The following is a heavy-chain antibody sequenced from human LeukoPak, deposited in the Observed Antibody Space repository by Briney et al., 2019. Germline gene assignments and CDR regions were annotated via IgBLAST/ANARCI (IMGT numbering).Heavy chain of an antibody. CDR1: GYSISSAYY. D-gene: IGHD3-10*01. J-gene: IGHJ4*02. Sequence: SETLSLTRAVSGYSISSAYYWGWIRQPPGKGLEWIGTIYHSGNTYYNPSLKSRVTISVDTSKNQFSLKVSSVTAADTAVYYCARQHPPPRISLVRGVECWGQGTLVTVSS. CDR2: IYHSGNT. CDR3: ARQHPPPRISLVRGVEC. V-gene: IGHV4-38-2*01.